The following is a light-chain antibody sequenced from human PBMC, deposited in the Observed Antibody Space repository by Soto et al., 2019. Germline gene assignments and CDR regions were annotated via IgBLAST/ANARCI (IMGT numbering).Light chain of an antibody. CDR3: QQSYSTPIT. CDR1: PGVVSNTNNKKY. J-gene: IGKJ5*01. Sequence: MTQSADSLAVSLGERATINCKSTPGVVSNTNNKKYLAWYQQKPGKAPKLLIYASSSLQSGVPSRFSGSGSGADCILTISSLQSEDFATYYCQQSYSTPITFGQGTRLEIK. V-gene: IGKV1-39*01. CDR2: ASS.